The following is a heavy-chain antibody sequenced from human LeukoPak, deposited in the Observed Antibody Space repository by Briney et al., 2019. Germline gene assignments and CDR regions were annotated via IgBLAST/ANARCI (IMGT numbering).Heavy chain of an antibody. J-gene: IGHJ4*02. Sequence: GGSLRLSCAASGFTFSSYWMSWVRQAPGKGLEWVANIKQDGSEKYYVDSVKGRFTISRDNAKNSLYLQMNNLRAEDTAVYYCARDAGRFLEWHLDYWGQGTLVTVSS. CDR1: GFTFSSYW. V-gene: IGHV3-7*03. D-gene: IGHD3-3*01. CDR2: IKQDGSEK. CDR3: ARDAGRFLEWHLDY.